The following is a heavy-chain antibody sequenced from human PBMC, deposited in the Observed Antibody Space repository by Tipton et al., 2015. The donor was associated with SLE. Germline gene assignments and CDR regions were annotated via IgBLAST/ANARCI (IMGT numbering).Heavy chain of an antibody. J-gene: IGHJ1*01. Sequence: TLSLTCTVSGGSISSYYWSWIRQSPGKGLEWIGNIFYSGITNDNPSLKSRITISVDSFKNQFSLRLNSVTAADTAMYYCARVIQGGTGRAEYFQHWGQGIRVTVSS. CDR3: ARVIQGGTGRAEYFQH. V-gene: IGHV4-59*01. CDR1: GGSISSYY. D-gene: IGHD2-8*02. CDR2: IFYSGIT.